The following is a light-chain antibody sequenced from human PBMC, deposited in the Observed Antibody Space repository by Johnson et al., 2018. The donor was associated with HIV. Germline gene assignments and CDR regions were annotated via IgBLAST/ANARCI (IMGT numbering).Light chain of an antibody. J-gene: IGLJ1*01. V-gene: IGLV1-40*01. CDR3: QSYDNALSGSKV. CDR1: SSNIGAGYD. CDR2: GND. Sequence: QSVLTQPPSVSGAPGQRVTISCTGSSSNIGAGYDVHWYQQFPGTAPKLLIYGNDNRPSGVPERFSGSKSGPSASLAIPGLQAEDEADYYCQSYDNALSGSKVFGTGTEVTVL.